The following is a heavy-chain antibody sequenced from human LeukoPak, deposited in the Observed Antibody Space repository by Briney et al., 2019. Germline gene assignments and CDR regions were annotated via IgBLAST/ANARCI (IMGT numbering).Heavy chain of an antibody. J-gene: IGHJ4*02. CDR1: GGTFSSYA. CDR3: AGGGTYYDFWSGYWLDY. Sequence: GASVKVSCKASGGTFSSYAISWVRQAPGQGLEWMGGIIPIFGTANYAQKFQGRVTITADESTSTAYMDLSSLGSEDTAVYYCAGGGTYYDFWSGYWLDYWGQGTLVSVSS. D-gene: IGHD3-3*01. CDR2: IIPIFGTA. V-gene: IGHV1-69*13.